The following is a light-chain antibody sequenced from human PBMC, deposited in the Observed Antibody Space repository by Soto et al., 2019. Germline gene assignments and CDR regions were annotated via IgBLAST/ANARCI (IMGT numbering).Light chain of an antibody. J-gene: IGLJ3*02. V-gene: IGLV2-14*01. Sequence: SALTQPASVSGSAGQSITISCSGTMRDVGAYNLVSWYQQHPGTAPKLIIYEVRNRPSGISSRFSGSRSGNTASLTISGLQSEDEGDYYFSAYTARSTLVFGGGTKVTVL. CDR2: EVR. CDR1: MRDVGAYNL. CDR3: SAYTARSTLV.